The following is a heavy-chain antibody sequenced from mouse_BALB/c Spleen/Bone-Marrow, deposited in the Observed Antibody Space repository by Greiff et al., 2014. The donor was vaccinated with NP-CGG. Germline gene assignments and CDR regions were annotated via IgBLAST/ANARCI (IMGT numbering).Heavy chain of an antibody. CDR2: ISTCSGNT. CDR1: GYTFTGYA. V-gene: IGHV1-67*01. CDR3: ARGRSPDYYAMDY. J-gene: IGHJ4*01. Sequence: QVQLQQSGPELVRPGVSVKLSCQGSGYTFTGYAMPWVQQSPAKSLEWIGVISTCSGNTNYNLKFKGKATRTVDKSSSTAYMELARLTSEDSASYYCARGRSPDYYAMDYWGQGTPLTVSS.